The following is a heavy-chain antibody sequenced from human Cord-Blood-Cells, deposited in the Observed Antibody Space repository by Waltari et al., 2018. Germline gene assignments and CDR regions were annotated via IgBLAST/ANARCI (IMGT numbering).Heavy chain of an antibody. V-gene: IGHV4-34*01. D-gene: IGHD3-3*01. CDR3: ARAGADFWSGYYDY. CDR1: GGSFSGYY. CDR2: INHRGST. Sequence: QVQLQQWGAGLLKPSETLSLTCAVYGGSFSGYYWSWTRQPPGKGLEWIGEINHRGSTNYNPSLKSRVTISVDTSKNQFSLKLSSVTAADTAVYYCARAGADFWSGYYDYWGQGTLVTVSS. J-gene: IGHJ4*02.